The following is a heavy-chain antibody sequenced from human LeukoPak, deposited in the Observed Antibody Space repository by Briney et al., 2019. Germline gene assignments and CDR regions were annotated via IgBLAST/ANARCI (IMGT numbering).Heavy chain of an antibody. CDR3: ARDYDFWSGYVDY. CDR1: GFTFSSYA. D-gene: IGHD3-3*01. CDR2: ISYDGSNK. Sequence: GGSLRLSCAASGFTFSSYAMHWVRQAPGKGLEWVAVISYDGSNKYYADSVKGRFTISRDNSKNTLYLQMNSLRAADTAVYYCARDYDFWSGYVDYWGQGTLVTVSS. J-gene: IGHJ4*02. V-gene: IGHV3-30*04.